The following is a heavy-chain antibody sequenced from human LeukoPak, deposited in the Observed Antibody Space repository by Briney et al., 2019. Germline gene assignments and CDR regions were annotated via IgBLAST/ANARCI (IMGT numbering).Heavy chain of an antibody. CDR3: ARDGSSGWSFLYYFDY. CDR2: ILPIFGTA. V-gene: IGHV1-69*13. CDR1: AGTFSSYA. J-gene: IGHJ4*02. D-gene: IGHD6-19*01. Sequence: ASVKVSCKASAGTFSSYAISWVRQAPGQGLEWMGGILPIFGTANYAQKFQGRVTITADESTSTAYMELSSLRSEDTAVYYCARDGSSGWSFLYYFDYWGQGTLVTVSS.